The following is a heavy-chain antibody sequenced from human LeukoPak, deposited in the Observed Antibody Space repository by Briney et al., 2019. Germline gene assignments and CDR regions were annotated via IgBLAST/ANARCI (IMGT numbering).Heavy chain of an antibody. CDR1: GGSISSSSYY. V-gene: IGHV4-39*07. Sequence: SETLSLTCTVSGGSISSSSYYWGWIRQPPGKGLEWIGSIYYSGSTYYNPSLKSRVTISVDTSKNQFSLKLSSVTAADTAVYYCARWTLAAMGHFQHWGQGTLVTVSS. J-gene: IGHJ1*01. CDR3: ARWTLAAMGHFQH. CDR2: IYYSGST. D-gene: IGHD6-13*01.